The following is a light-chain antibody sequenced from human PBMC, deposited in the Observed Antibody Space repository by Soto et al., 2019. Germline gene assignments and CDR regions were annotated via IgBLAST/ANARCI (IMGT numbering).Light chain of an antibody. V-gene: IGKV1-5*03. J-gene: IGKJ1*01. CDR3: LHYQSYWT. CDR1: PSIRRE. Sequence: DIQMTQSPSTLSASVGDRVSITCRARPSIRRELAWNQQKPGKAPNLLIYQACNLETGVPSRFTCSGSGTEFTRTMGSLQPSDLATYYCLHYQSYWTFGQGTKVEGK. CDR2: QAC.